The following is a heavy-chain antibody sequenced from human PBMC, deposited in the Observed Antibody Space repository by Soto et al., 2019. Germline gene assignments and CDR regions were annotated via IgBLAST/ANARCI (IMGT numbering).Heavy chain of an antibody. CDR3: ARGSALLVGATADAFDI. D-gene: IGHD1-26*01. Sequence: ASVKVSCKASGYTFTSYYMHWVRQAPGQGLEWMGIINPSGGSTSYAQKFQGRVTMTRDTSTSTVYMELSSLRSEDTAVYYCARGSALLVGATADAFDIWGQGTMVTVSS. CDR1: GYTFTSYY. CDR2: INPSGGST. J-gene: IGHJ3*02. V-gene: IGHV1-46*01.